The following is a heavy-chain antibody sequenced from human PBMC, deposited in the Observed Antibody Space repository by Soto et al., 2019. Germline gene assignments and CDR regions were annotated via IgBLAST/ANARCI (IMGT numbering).Heavy chain of an antibody. CDR1: GYSFTSYW. CDR3: ARRRQQQPFGMDV. V-gene: IGHV5-51*01. CDR2: IYPDDSDT. J-gene: IGHJ6*02. Sequence: PGESLEISCKGSGYSFTSYWIGWVRQMPGKGLEWMGIIYPDDSDTRYSPSFQGQVTISADKSISTAYLQWSSLKASDTAMYYCARRRQQQPFGMDVWGQGTTVTVSS. D-gene: IGHD6-13*01.